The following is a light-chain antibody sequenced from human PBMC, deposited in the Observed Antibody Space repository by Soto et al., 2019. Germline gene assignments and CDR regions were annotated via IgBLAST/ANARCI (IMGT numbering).Light chain of an antibody. CDR3: SSYRGGNTWV. V-gene: IGLV2-14*01. J-gene: IGLJ3*02. CDR2: EVT. CDR1: SGDVGGYNY. Sequence: QSALTQPASVSGSPGQSIAIYCTGTSGDVGGYNYVSWYQHHPGKAPKLMIYEVTNRPSGISSRFSGSKSRNTASLTISGLQAEDEADYYCSSYRGGNTWVFGGGTKLTVL.